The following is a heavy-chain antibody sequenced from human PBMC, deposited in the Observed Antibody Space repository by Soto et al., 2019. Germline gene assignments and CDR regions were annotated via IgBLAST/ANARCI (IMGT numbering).Heavy chain of an antibody. V-gene: IGHV3-66*01. CDR2: IYSCGST. Sequence: PGGSLRLSCAASGFTVSSNYMSWVRQAPGKGLEWVSVIYSCGSTYYSDSLKGRVTISVDNSKNTLYLQMNSVRAEDTAVYYCARDQPVSGYDWYFDLWGRGTLVTVSS. CDR3: ARDQPVSGYDWYFDL. J-gene: IGHJ2*01. D-gene: IGHD5-18*01. CDR1: GFTVSSNY.